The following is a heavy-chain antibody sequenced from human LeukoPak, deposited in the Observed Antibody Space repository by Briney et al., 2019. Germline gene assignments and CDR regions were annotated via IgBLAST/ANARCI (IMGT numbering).Heavy chain of an antibody. CDR1: GLPFSSYA. V-gene: IGHV3-23*01. J-gene: IGHJ4*02. CDR2: ISGSGGST. Sequence: GSLRLSFAASGLPFSSYAMSWGRPAPGKGLEWVSAISGSGGSTYYSDSVKGRFTISRDNSKNTLYLQMNSLRAEDTAVYYCAKPMEYQLLSDYWGQGTLVTVSS. D-gene: IGHD2-2*01. CDR3: AKPMEYQLLSDY.